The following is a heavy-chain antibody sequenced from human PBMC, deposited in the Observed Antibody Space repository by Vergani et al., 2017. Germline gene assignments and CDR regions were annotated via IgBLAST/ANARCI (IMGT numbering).Heavy chain of an antibody. D-gene: IGHD6-13*01. Sequence: QLHLQESGPGLVKPSETLSLTFSVSGGSISGSRYYWGWIRQSPGKGLEWIGSIFHSGNTYYNPSLRSRLTISVDTSKNQFSLKLYSVTAADTAVYYCARHEVAVGRDEYCQHWGQGTLVTVSS. CDR3: ARHEVAVGRDEYCQH. CDR2: IFHSGNT. CDR1: GGSISGSRYY. J-gene: IGHJ1*01. V-gene: IGHV4-39*01.